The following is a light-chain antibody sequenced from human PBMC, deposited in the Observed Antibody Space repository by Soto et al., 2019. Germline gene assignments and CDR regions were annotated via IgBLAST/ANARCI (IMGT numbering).Light chain of an antibody. J-gene: IGLJ1*01. Sequence: QSVVTEPPSFAAAPGQKVTISCSGSSSNIGNNYVSWYQQLPGTAPKLLIYDNNKRPSGIPDRFSGSKSGTSATLGITGLQNGDEADYYCGTWDSSMTALVLGSGTQVTVL. V-gene: IGLV1-51*01. CDR1: SSNIGNNY. CDR2: DNN. CDR3: GTWDSSMTALV.